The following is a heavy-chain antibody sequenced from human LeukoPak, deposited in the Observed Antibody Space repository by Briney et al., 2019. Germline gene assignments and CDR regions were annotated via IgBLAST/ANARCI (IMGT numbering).Heavy chain of an antibody. CDR3: ARVAYYDSSGPNDAFDI. V-gene: IGHV3-21*01. Sequence: GGSLRLSCAASGFTFSSYSMNWVRQAPGKGLEWVSSISSSSSYIYYADSVKGRFTISRDNAKNSLYLQMNSLRAEDTAVYYCARVAYYDSSGPNDAFDIWGQGTMVTVPS. CDR2: ISSSSSYI. J-gene: IGHJ3*02. CDR1: GFTFSSYS. D-gene: IGHD3-22*01.